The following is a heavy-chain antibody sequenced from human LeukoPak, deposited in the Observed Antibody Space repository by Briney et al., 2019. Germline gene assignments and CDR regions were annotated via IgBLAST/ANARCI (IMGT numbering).Heavy chain of an antibody. J-gene: IGHJ4*02. CDR3: ARYSPHSPYSSSWPDY. CDR2: INSDGSST. Sequence: GGSLRLSCAASGFTFSSYWMHWVRQAPGKGLVWVSRINSDGSSTDYADSVKGRFTISRDNAKNSLYLQMNSLRAEDTAVYYCARYSPHSPYSSSWPDYWGQGTLVTVSS. D-gene: IGHD6-13*01. V-gene: IGHV3-74*01. CDR1: GFTFSSYW.